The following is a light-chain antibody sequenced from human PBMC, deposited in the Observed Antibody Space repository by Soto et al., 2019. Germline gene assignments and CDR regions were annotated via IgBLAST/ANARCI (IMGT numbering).Light chain of an antibody. J-gene: IGLJ1*01. CDR3: QSYDSNLSGSV. V-gene: IGLV1-51*01. Sequence: QSVLTQPPSVSAAPGQKVTISCSGSSSNIGKNYVSWYQQLPGTAPKLLIYDNNKRPSGIPDRFSGSKSDTSASLAITGLQADDEADYYCQSYDSNLSGSVFGTGTKSPS. CDR2: DNN. CDR1: SSNIGKNY.